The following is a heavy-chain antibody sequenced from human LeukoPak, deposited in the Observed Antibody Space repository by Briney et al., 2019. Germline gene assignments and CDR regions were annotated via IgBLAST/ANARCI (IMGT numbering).Heavy chain of an antibody. Sequence: ASVKVSCKASGGTFSSYAISWVRQAPGQGLEWMGWISAYNGNTNYAQKLQGRVTMTTDTSTSTAYMELRSLRSDDTAVYYCARWAWELLIFQHWGQGTLVTVSS. CDR1: GGTFSSYA. D-gene: IGHD1-26*01. CDR2: ISAYNGNT. J-gene: IGHJ1*01. CDR3: ARWAWELLIFQH. V-gene: IGHV1-18*01.